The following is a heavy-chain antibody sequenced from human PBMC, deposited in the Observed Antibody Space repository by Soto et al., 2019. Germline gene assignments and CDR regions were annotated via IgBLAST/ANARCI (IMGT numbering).Heavy chain of an antibody. V-gene: IGHV3-64D*06. CDR1: GFTFSSYG. CDR2: IWNDGGSA. J-gene: IGHJ4*02. Sequence: GGSLRLSCAASGFTFSSYGMHWVRQAPGKGLEYVSAIWNDGGSADYADSVKGRFTISRDNSKNTLYLQMNSLRTADTAVYYCVKGGITMVRGVLFAYWGQGTTVTVSS. D-gene: IGHD3-10*01. CDR3: VKGGITMVRGVLFAY.